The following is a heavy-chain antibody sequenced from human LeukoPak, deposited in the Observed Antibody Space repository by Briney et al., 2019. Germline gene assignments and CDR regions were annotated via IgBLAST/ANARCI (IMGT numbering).Heavy chain of an antibody. V-gene: IGHV3-48*03. D-gene: IGHD6-13*01. CDR1: GFPFTTFE. CDR2: INGGSSTI. Sequence: GSLRLSCAASGFPFTTFEMNWVRQAPGKGLEWISYINGGSSTIFYADSVKGRFTISRDNAKNSLYLQMNSLRAEDTAVYYCANYLAEGGRFEGLGRLDPWGQGTLVTVSS. CDR3: ANYLAEGGRFEGLGRLDP. J-gene: IGHJ5*02.